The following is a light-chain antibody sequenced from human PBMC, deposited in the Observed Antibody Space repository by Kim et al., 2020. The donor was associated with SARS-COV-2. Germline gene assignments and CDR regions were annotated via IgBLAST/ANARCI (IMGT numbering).Light chain of an antibody. V-gene: IGLV1-47*02. CDR3: AAWDDSLSGPVV. CDR2: NDS. Sequence: QSVLTQSPSASGTPGQRVTISCSGSNSNIGRNYVYWYRQLPGTAPKLLIYNDSQRPSGVPDRISGSKSGTSASLAISGLRSEDEADYFCAAWDDSLSGPVVFGGGTQLTVL. J-gene: IGLJ2*01. CDR1: NSNIGRNY.